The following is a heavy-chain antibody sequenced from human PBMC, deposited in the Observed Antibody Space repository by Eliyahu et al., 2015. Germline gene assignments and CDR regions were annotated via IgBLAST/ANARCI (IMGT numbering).Heavy chain of an antibody. V-gene: IGHV3-30*01. CDR3: ARDPGYEIYSSGWYPFFDY. CDR2: ISYDGSNK. J-gene: IGHJ4*02. D-gene: IGHD6-19*01. Sequence: LEWVAVISYDGSNKYYADSVKGRFTISRDNSKNTLYLQMNSLRAEDTAVYYCARDPGYEIYSSGWYPFFDYWGQGTLVTVSS.